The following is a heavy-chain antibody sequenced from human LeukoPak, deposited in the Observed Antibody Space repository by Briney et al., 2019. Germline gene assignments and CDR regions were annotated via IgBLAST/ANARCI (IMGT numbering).Heavy chain of an antibody. CDR1: GFTFSSYE. Sequence: PGGSLRLSCAASGFTFSSYEMNWVRQAPGKGLEWVSYISSSGSTIYYADSVKGRFTISRDNAKNSLYLQMSSLRVEDTAVYYCTRTGLGYSLGNGLDAWGQGTLVTVSS. J-gene: IGHJ5*02. D-gene: IGHD5-18*01. V-gene: IGHV3-48*03. CDR3: TRTGLGYSLGNGLDA. CDR2: ISSSGSTI.